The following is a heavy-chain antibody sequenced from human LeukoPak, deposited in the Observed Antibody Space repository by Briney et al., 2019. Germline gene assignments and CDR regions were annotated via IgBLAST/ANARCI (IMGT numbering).Heavy chain of an antibody. CDR3: AGGITIFGVGSHWADY. CDR2: LYPGDSDT. D-gene: IGHD3-3*01. CDR1: GYNFTSYW. Sequence: GESLKISCKGSGYNFTSYWIGWVRQVPGKGLEWMGILYPGDSDTRYSPSFQGQVTISADKSISTAYLQWSSLKASDTAMYYCAGGITIFGVGSHWADYWGQGTLVTVSS. V-gene: IGHV5-51*01. J-gene: IGHJ4*02.